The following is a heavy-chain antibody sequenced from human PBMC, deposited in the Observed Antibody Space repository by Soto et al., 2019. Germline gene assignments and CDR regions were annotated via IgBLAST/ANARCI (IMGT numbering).Heavy chain of an antibody. D-gene: IGHD2-15*01. V-gene: IGHV1-69*01. CDR1: GGTFSSYA. CDR3: ARAPGIGYCSGGSCYVPYYFDC. CDR2: IIPIFGTA. J-gene: IGHJ4*02. Sequence: ASVKVSCKASGGTFSSYAISWVRQAPGQGLEWMGGIIPIFGTANYAQKFQGRVTITADESTSTAYMELSSLRSEDTAVYYCARAPGIGYCSGGSCYVPYYFDCWGQGTLVTVSS.